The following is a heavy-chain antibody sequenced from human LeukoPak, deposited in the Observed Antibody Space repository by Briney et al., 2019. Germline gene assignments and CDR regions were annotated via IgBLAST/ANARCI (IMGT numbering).Heavy chain of an antibody. D-gene: IGHD3-3*01. Sequence: ASVKVSCKASGGTFSSYAISWVRQAPGQGLEWMGGIIPIFGTANYAQKLQGRVTMTTDTSTSTAYMELRSLRSDDTAVYYCARQKFLEWLLYGGGEFDYWGQGTLVTVSS. CDR3: ARQKFLEWLLYGGGEFDY. CDR2: IIPIFGTA. V-gene: IGHV1-69*05. CDR1: GGTFSSYA. J-gene: IGHJ4*02.